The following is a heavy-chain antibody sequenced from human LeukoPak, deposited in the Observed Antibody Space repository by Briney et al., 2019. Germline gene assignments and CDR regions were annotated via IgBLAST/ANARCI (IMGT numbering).Heavy chain of an antibody. Sequence: SETLSLTCAVSGGSISSGGYSWSWIRQPPGKGLEWIGYIYHSGSAYYNPSLKSRVTISVDRSKNQFSLKLSSVTAADTAVYYCARGDYYDSSGKYNWFDPWGQGTLVTVSS. CDR1: GGSISSGGYS. CDR2: IYHSGSA. J-gene: IGHJ5*02. D-gene: IGHD3-22*01. V-gene: IGHV4-30-2*01. CDR3: ARGDYYDSSGKYNWFDP.